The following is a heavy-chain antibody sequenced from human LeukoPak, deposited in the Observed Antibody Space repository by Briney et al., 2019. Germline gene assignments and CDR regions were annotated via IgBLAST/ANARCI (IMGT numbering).Heavy chain of an antibody. CDR1: GFSLSISGMC. V-gene: IGHV2-70*11. J-gene: IGHJ4*02. Sequence: SGPALVKPTQTLTLTCTFSGFSLSISGMCVSWIRQPPGKALEWLARIDWDDDKYYSTSLKTRLTISKDTSKNQVVVSMTNMDPVDTATYYCARMDRRDGYKFDYWGQGALVTVSS. CDR3: ARMDRRDGYKFDY. CDR2: IDWDDDK. D-gene: IGHD5-24*01.